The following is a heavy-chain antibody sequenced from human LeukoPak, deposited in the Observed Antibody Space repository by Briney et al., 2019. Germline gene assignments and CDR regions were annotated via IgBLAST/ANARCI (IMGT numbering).Heavy chain of an antibody. CDR1: GASVRSCNY. D-gene: IGHD5-24*01. CDR3: VRVAVGMATIKGLDI. V-gene: IGHV4-4*02. J-gene: IGHJ3*02. Sequence: NPSETLSLTCAVSGASVRSCNYWSWVRQPPGKGLEWLGEVYHSGSTIYNPSLESRITISIDSSKNQFSLKLTSVTAADTAVYYCVRVAVGMATIKGLDIWGRGTMVTVSS. CDR2: VYHSGST.